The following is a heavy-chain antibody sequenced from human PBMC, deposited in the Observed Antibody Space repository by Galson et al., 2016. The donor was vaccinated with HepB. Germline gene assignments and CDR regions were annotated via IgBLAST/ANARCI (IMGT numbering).Heavy chain of an antibody. D-gene: IGHD3-3*01. CDR3: ARTWRQNSFDF. V-gene: IGHV3-11*04. CDR1: GFSFRDYG. Sequence: SLRLSCAVSGFSFRDYGMSWVRQAPGHAPEWVSLIKTSGDTIHSADSAKGRFTISRDNVKNSQPLVMSSLSVEETAGYYCARTWRQNSFDFWGQGTLVTVSS. J-gene: IGHJ4*02. CDR2: IKTSGDTI.